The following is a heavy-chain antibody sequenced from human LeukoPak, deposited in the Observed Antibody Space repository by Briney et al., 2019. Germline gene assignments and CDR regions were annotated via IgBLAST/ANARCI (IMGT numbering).Heavy chain of an antibody. V-gene: IGHV4-34*01. CDR3: ASARVYAIRAFDI. D-gene: IGHD2-8*01. J-gene: IGHJ3*02. CDR2: INHSGST. Sequence: SSETLSLTCAVYGGSFSGYYWSWIRQPPGKGLEWIGEINHSGSTNYNPSLKSRVTISVDTSKNQFSLKLSSVTAADTAVYYCASARVYAIRAFDIWGQGTMVTVSS. CDR1: GGSFSGYY.